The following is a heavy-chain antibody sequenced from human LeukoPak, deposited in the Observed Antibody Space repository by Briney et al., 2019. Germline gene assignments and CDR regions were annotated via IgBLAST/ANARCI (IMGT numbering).Heavy chain of an antibody. V-gene: IGHV4-38-2*02. CDR2: SGST. Sequence: SETLSLTCTVSGYSISSGYYWGWIRQPPGKGLEWIGSGSTYYNPSLKSRVTISVDTSKNQFSLKLTSVTAADTAVYYCARLYCGTTSCYIEGTFDPWGQGTLVTVSS. CDR3: ARLYCGTTSCYIEGTFDP. D-gene: IGHD2-2*02. CDR1: GYSISSGYY. J-gene: IGHJ5*02.